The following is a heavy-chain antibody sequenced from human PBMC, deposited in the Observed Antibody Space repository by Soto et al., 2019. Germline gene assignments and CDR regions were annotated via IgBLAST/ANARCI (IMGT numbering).Heavy chain of an antibody. V-gene: IGHV4-59*01. D-gene: IGHD5-12*01. CDR3: ASTRAGMATIWWFDP. J-gene: IGHJ5*02. CDR1: GGSISSYY. Sequence: QVQLQESGPGLVKPSETLSLTCTVSGGSISSYYWSWIRQPPGKGLEWIGYIYYSGSTNYNPSLKSRVTISVDTSKNQFSLKLSSVTAADTAVYYCASTRAGMATIWWFDPWGQGTLVTVSS. CDR2: IYYSGST.